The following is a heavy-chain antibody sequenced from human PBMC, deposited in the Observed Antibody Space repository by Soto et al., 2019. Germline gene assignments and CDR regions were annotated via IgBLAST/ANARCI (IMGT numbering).Heavy chain of an antibody. V-gene: IGHV3-23*01. Sequence: EVQLLESGGGLVQPGGSLRLSCAASGFSFSTYTMNWVRQAPGKGLEWVSGISGGADSTDYADSVKGRFTISRDNSKNTLYMQINSLRAEDTAVYSCAKDACRMTFRCGPAGGQGTLVTVSS. CDR3: AKDACRMTFRCGPA. CDR1: GFSFSTYT. CDR2: ISGGADST. D-gene: IGHD2-21*01. J-gene: IGHJ1*01.